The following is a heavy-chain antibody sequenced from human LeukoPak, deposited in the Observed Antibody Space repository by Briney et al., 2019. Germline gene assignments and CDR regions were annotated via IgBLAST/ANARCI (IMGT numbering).Heavy chain of an antibody. CDR1: GGSISSYY. Sequence: SETLSLTCTVSGGSISSYYWSWIRQPPGKGLEWIGYIYYSGSTNYNPSLKNRVTISVDTSKNQFSLKLSSVTAADTAVYYCVGDSSGYHHFDYWGQGTLVTVSS. J-gene: IGHJ4*02. D-gene: IGHD3-22*01. CDR3: VGDSSGYHHFDY. V-gene: IGHV4-59*08. CDR2: IYYSGST.